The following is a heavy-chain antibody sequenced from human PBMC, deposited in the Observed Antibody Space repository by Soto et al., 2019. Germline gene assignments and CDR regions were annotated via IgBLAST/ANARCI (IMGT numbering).Heavy chain of an antibody. CDR2: IYYSGST. Sequence: SETLSLTCTVSGGSISSSSYYWGWIRQPPGKGLEWIGSIYYSGSTYYNPSLKSRVTISVDTSKNQFSLKLSSVTAADTAVYYCARHRDTAMAEPHIWYYYYGMDVWGQGTTVTVSS. V-gene: IGHV4-39*01. CDR1: GGSISSSSYY. D-gene: IGHD5-18*01. J-gene: IGHJ6*02. CDR3: ARHRDTAMAEPHIWYYYYGMDV.